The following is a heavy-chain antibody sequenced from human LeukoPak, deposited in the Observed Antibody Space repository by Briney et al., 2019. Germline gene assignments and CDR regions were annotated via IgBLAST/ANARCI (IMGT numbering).Heavy chain of an antibody. V-gene: IGHV1-8*03. CDR1: GYTFTNYD. CDR2: MNPNSGNT. J-gene: IGHJ4*02. Sequence: VASVKASCKTSGYTFTNYDINWVRQAAGQGLEWMGWMNPNSGNTGYAQKFQGRVTITRDTSISTAYMELSSLRSEDTAVYYCARDGDYYGSGNFDYWGQGTLVTVSS. D-gene: IGHD3-10*01. CDR3: ARDGDYYGSGNFDY.